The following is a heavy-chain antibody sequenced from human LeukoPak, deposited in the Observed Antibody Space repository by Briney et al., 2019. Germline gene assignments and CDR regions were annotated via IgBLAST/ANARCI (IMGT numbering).Heavy chain of an antibody. D-gene: IGHD4-11*01. J-gene: IGHJ1*01. CDR1: GFTFSSYA. V-gene: IGHV3-23*01. CDR2: ITGSGGST. Sequence: SGGSLRLSCAASGFTFSSYAMNWVRQAPGRGLEWVSVITGSGGSTYHADSVKGRFTISRDNSKNTLYLQMNSLRAEDTAVYYCKKDRLGFLGYFQHWGQGTLVTVSS. CDR3: KKDRLGFLGYFQH.